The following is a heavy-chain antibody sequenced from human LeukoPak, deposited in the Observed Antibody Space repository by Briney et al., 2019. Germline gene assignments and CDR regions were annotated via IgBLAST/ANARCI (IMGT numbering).Heavy chain of an antibody. CDR3: ARGAFQGSSWFDY. CDR1: GYTLTGYY. CDR2: INPNSGGT. D-gene: IGHD6-13*01. Sequence: GASVKVSCKASGYTLTGYYMHWVRQAPGQGLEWMGWINPNSGGTNYAQNFQGRVTMTRDTSISTAYMELSRLRSDDTAVYYCARGAFQGSSWFDYWGQGTLVTVSS. J-gene: IGHJ4*02. V-gene: IGHV1-2*02.